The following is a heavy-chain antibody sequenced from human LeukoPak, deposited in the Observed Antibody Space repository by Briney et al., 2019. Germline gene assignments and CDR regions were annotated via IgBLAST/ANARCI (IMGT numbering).Heavy chain of an antibody. D-gene: IGHD2-2*01. Sequence: SETLSLTCAVYGGSFSGYYWSWIRQPPGKGLEWIGEINHSGSTNYNPSLKSRVTISVDTSKNQFSLKLSSVTAADTAVYYCARRGDIVVVAAARLNWFDPWGRGTLVTVSS. CDR3: ARRGDIVVVAAARLNWFDP. CDR1: GGSFSGYY. V-gene: IGHV4-34*01. CDR2: INHSGST. J-gene: IGHJ5*02.